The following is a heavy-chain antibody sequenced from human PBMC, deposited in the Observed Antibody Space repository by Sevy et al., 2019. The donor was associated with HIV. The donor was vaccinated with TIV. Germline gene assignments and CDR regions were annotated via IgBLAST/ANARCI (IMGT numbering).Heavy chain of an antibody. D-gene: IGHD3-10*01. Sequence: GGSLRLSCAASGFTFSSYYMNWVRQAPGKGLEWVSSISGISNYIYYADSVKGRFTISRDNAKNSLNLQMNSLRAEDTAVYYCAKRLVSWDGMDVWGQGTTVTVSS. CDR1: GFTFSSYY. J-gene: IGHJ6*02. V-gene: IGHV3-21*01. CDR3: AKRLVSWDGMDV. CDR2: ISGISNYI.